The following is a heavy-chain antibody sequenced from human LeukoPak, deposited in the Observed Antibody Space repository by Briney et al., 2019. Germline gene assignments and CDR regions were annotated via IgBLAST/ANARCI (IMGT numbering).Heavy chain of an antibody. CDR2: ISYDGSNK. Sequence: GGSLRLSCAASGFTFSSYAMHWVRQAPGKGLEWVAVISYDGSNKYYADSVKGRFTISRDNSKNTLYLQMNSLRAEDTAVYYCAKYDLGILTGYDYWGQGTLSPSPQ. V-gene: IGHV3-30-3*02. CDR1: GFTFSSYA. D-gene: IGHD3-9*01. CDR3: AKYDLGILTGYDY. J-gene: IGHJ4*02.